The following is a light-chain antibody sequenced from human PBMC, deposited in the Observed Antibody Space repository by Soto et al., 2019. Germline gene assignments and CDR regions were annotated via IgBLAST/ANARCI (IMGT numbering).Light chain of an antibody. J-gene: IGKJ1*01. CDR2: GTS. CDR3: QQYGSSSWT. Sequence: EIVLTQSPGTLSLSPGERATLSCRASQSVSSSYLAWYQQKPGQAPRLLIYGTSRRATAIPDRFSGSGSGTDFTLTISRLEPEDFAVYYCQQYGSSSWTFGQGTKVELK. V-gene: IGKV3-20*01. CDR1: QSVSSSY.